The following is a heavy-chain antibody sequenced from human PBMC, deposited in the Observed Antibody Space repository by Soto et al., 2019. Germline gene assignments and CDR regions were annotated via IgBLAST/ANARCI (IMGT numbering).Heavy chain of an antibody. Sequence: SETLSLSCTVSGGSVTNSSYYWGWIRQSPGKGLEWIGSVYYRGRSYSKSSVKSRVTISVDTSKNRFSLSLNSVTASDTAVYFCVSQRTTVPTQAYFDYWGPGALVTVSS. D-gene: IGHD4-17*01. CDR3: VSQRTTVPTQAYFDY. J-gene: IGHJ4*02. CDR2: VYYRGRS. CDR1: GGSVTNSSYY. V-gene: IGHV4-39*01.